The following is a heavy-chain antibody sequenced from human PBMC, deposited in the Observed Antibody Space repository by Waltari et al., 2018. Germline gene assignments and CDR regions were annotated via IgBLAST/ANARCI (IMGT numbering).Heavy chain of an antibody. D-gene: IGHD2-2*02. CDR3: AGRPLYTVVWHGFDY. Sequence: QLQLQESGPGLVKPSETLSLTCNVSNGSISTNTYYWAWIRQPPGKGLEWIGSIFYTGNVYSNPSLQSRVTMSVDTSRNQFSLKLRSVTAADTAVYYCAGRPLYTVVWHGFDYWGRGALVTVSS. V-gene: IGHV4-39*07. CDR1: NGSISTNTYY. CDR2: IFYTGNV. J-gene: IGHJ4*02.